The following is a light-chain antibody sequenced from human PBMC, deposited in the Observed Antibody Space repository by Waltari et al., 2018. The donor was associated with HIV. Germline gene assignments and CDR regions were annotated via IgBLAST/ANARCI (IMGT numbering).Light chain of an antibody. V-gene: IGLV2-11*01. CDR1: SSTVGAYNR. Sequence: QSALTQPRSVSGSPGQSVTISCTGTSSTVGAYNRVSWYQQHPGKAPKVLIYDVRERPAGVPDRFSGSKSANTASLTISGLQADDEADYHCCSYAGSYIVFGTGTKVTVL. CDR2: DVR. J-gene: IGLJ1*01. CDR3: CSYAGSYIV.